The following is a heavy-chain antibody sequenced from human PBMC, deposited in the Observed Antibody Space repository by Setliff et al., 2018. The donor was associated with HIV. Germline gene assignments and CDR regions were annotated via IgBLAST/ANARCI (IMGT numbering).Heavy chain of an antibody. D-gene: IGHD3-9*01. J-gene: IGHJ4*02. Sequence: KPSETLSLTCTVSGGSIRVDNYFWGWVRQPPGKGLEWIGEINHSGSTNYNPSLKSRVIISIDTSKKQFSLKLTSVTAADTATYYCAAPRGMSTILVYWGQGSLVTVS. CDR1: GGSIRVDNYF. V-gene: IGHV4-39*01. CDR3: AAPRGMSTILVY. CDR2: INHSGST.